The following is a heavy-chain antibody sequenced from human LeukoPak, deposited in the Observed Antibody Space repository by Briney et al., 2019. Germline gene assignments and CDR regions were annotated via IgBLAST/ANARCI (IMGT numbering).Heavy chain of an antibody. J-gene: IGHJ6*02. CDR3: AKDAQAYYYYGMDV. CDR1: GFTFSSYG. CDR2: ISYDGSNK. Sequence: GGSLRLSCAASGFTFSSYGMPWVRQAPGKGLEWVAVISYDGSNKYYADSVKGRFTISRDNSKNTLYLQMNSLRAEDTAVYYCAKDAQAYYYYGMDVWGQGTTVTVSS. V-gene: IGHV3-30*18.